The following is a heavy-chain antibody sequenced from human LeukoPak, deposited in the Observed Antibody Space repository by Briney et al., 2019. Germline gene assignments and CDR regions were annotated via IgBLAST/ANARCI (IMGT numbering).Heavy chain of an antibody. D-gene: IGHD3-9*01. J-gene: IGHJ5*02. Sequence: PGGSLRLSCTASGFTFGDYAMSWFRQAPGKGLEWVGFIRSKAYGGTTEYAASVKGRFTISRDDSKSIAYLQMNSLKTEDTAVYYCTRDPIPHTIILTGYVGGWFDPWGQGTLVTVSS. CDR1: GFTFGDYA. CDR3: TRDPIPHTIILTGYVGGWFDP. CDR2: IRSKAYGGTT. V-gene: IGHV3-49*03.